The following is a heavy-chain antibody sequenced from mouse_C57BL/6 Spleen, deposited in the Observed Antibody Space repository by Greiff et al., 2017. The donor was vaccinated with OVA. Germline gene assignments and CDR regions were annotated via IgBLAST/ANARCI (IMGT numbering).Heavy chain of an antibody. J-gene: IGHJ3*01. CDR2: IRSKSNNYAT. Sequence: EVMLVESGGGLVQPKGSLKLSCAASGFSFNTYAMNWVRQAPGKGLEWVARIRSKSNNYATYYADSVKDRFTISRDDSESMLYLQMNNLKTEDTAMYDGVSDIYDGYSWFAYWGQGTLVTVSA. V-gene: IGHV10-1*01. CDR1: GFSFNTYA. D-gene: IGHD2-3*01. CDR3: VSDIYDGYSWFAY.